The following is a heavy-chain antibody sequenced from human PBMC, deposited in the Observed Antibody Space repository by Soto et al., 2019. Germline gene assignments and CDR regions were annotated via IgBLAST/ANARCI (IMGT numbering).Heavy chain of an antibody. J-gene: IGHJ4*02. V-gene: IGHV3-23*01. Sequence: GGSLRLSCAASGFTFSSYAMSWVRQPPGKGLAWVSTISGSGGTTYSADSVKGRFTVSRDNSKNTLYLQMNSLRAEDTAVYYCAKTPYGDYPNWGQGTLVTVSS. D-gene: IGHD4-17*01. CDR1: GFTFSSYA. CDR3: AKTPYGDYPN. CDR2: ISGSGGTT.